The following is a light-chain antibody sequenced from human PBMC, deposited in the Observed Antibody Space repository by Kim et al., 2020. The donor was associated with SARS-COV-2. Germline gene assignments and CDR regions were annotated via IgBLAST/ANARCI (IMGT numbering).Light chain of an antibody. CDR3: QAWDSSTAV. CDR2: QDS. CDR1: KLGDKY. Sequence: SYELTQPPSVSLSPGQTASITCSGDKLGDKYACWYQQKPDQSPVLVIYQDSKRPSGIPERFTGSNSGNTATLTISGTQAMDEADYYSQAWDSSTAVFGGGTQLTVL. J-gene: IGLJ3*02. V-gene: IGLV3-1*01.